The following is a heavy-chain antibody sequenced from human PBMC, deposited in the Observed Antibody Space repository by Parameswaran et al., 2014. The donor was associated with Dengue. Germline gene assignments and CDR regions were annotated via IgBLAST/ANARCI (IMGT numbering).Heavy chain of an antibody. CDR1: GGSISSGGYY. J-gene: IGHJ5*02. CDR3: ARHPDYDNWFDP. V-gene: IGHV4-31*03. CDR2: IYYSGST. D-gene: IGHD4-17*01. Sequence: LRLSCTVSGGSISSGGYYWSWIRQHPGKGLEWIGYIYYSGSTYYNPSLKSRVTISVDTSKNQFSLKLSSVTAADTAVYYCARHPDYDNWFDPWGQGTLVTVSS.